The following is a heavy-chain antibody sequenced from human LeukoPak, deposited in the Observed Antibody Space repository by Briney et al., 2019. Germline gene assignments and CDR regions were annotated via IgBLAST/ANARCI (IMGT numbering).Heavy chain of an antibody. J-gene: IGHJ5*02. Sequence: PSETLSLTCTVSGVSISSSSYYWGWIRQPPGKGLEWIGSIYYSGSTYYNPSLKSRVTISVDTSKNQFSLKLSSVTAADTAVYYCARGSVKDEGWFDPWGQGTLVTVSS. CDR2: IYYSGST. CDR1: GVSISSSSYY. CDR3: ARGSVKDEGWFDP. V-gene: IGHV4-39*07.